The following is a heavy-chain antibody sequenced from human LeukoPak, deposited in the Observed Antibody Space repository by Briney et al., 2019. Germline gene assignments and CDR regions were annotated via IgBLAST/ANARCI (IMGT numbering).Heavy chain of an antibody. V-gene: IGHV3-48*02. CDR1: GFTFSSYS. CDR3: ASQQLWVDFFDY. D-gene: IGHD5-18*01. J-gene: IGHJ4*02. Sequence: GGSRRLSCAASGFTFSSYSMNWVRQAPGKGLEWVSYISSSSSTMYYADSVKGRFTISRDNAKNSLYLQMNSQRDEDTAVYYCASQQLWVDFFDYWGQGTLVTVSS. CDR2: ISSSSSTM.